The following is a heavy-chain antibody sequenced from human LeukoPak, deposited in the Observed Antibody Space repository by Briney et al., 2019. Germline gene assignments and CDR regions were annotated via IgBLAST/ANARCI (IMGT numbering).Heavy chain of an antibody. D-gene: IGHD4/OR15-4a*01. V-gene: IGHV3-30*18. CDR3: ANEVRPNDY. CDR2: ISDDGSNK. CDR1: GFTFSNYA. J-gene: IGHJ4*02. Sequence: ARSLRLSCAASGFTFSNYAMHWVRQAPGKGLEWVAVISDDGSNKYYGDSVKGRFTISRDNSKNTLYWQMNSLRCEDTALYFCANEVRPNDYWGQGTLVTVS.